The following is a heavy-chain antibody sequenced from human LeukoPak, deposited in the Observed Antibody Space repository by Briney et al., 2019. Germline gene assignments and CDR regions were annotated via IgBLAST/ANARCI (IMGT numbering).Heavy chain of an antibody. D-gene: IGHD3-22*01. V-gene: IGHV1-69*04. CDR1: GGTFSSYA. CDR3: ARDKNYDSSGYYYY. CDR2: IIPIFGIA. Sequence: GSSVKVSCKASGGTFSSYAISWVRQAPGQGLEWMGRIIPIFGIANYARKFQGRVTITADKSTSTAYMELSSLRSEDTAVYYCARDKNYDSSGYYYYWGQGTLVTVSS. J-gene: IGHJ4*02.